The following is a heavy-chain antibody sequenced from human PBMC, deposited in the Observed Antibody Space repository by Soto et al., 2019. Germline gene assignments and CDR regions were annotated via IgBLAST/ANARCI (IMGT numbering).Heavy chain of an antibody. CDR1: GFSLSAYGVR. V-gene: IGHV2-5*01. CDR2: IHWNDDK. CDR3: AHTKDSSGFLTS. Sequence: ESGPTLVNPTQTLTLTCSFSGFSLSAYGVRVIWFRQPPGETLEWLALIHWNDDKRYSPYLKSRLTITKDTSKTQVVLTLTNLDPLDTGTYFCAHTKDSSGFLTSWGQGILVTVSS. D-gene: IGHD3-22*01. J-gene: IGHJ5*02.